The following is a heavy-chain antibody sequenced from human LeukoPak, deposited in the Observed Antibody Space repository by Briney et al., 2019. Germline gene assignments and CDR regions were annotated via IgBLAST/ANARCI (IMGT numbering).Heavy chain of an antibody. Sequence: GGSLRLSCTGSGFTFSNYVMSWVRQAPGKGLEWVSAISGTAENTYYADSVKGRFSISRDNSRNTVHLQMNSLRPEDTAVYYCANQRGGFWGQGTLVTVSS. CDR3: ANQRGGF. J-gene: IGHJ4*02. CDR1: GFTFSNYV. CDR2: ISGTAENT. V-gene: IGHV3-23*01. D-gene: IGHD3-10*01.